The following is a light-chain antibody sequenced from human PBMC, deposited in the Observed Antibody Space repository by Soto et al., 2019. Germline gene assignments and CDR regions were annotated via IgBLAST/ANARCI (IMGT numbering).Light chain of an antibody. CDR2: KAS. CDR3: KHYNSYSEA. V-gene: IGKV1-5*03. Sequence: DIQMTQSPSALSGSLGARVTITCRASQTVSSWLAWYQQKPGKAPKLLIYKASTLKSGVPSRFSGSGSGTEFALTISSLQADDFATYYCKHYNSYSEAFGQGTKVDIK. J-gene: IGKJ1*01. CDR1: QTVSSW.